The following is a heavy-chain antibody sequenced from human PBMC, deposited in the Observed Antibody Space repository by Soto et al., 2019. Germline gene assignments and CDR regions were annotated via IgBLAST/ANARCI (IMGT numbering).Heavy chain of an antibody. CDR3: ARWPDGYYYYGMDV. Sequence: QVQLVQSGAEVKKPGASVKVSCKASGYTFTSYDLNWVRQATGQGLEWMGWMNPNSGNTGYAQKFQGRVTMTRNTSISTAYMELSSLRYEDTAVYYCARWPDGYYYYGMDVWGQGTTVTVSS. V-gene: IGHV1-8*01. CDR2: MNPNSGNT. J-gene: IGHJ6*02. CDR1: GYTFTSYD.